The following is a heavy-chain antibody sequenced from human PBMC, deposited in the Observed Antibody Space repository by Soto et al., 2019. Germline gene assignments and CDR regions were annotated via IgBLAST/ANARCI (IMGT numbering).Heavy chain of an antibody. V-gene: IGHV3-23*01. D-gene: IGHD6-25*01. CDR2: ISGSGGTT. Sequence: EVQLLASGGGLVQPGRSLRLSCAASGFTFSNYAMSWVRQAPGQGLDWVSAISGSGGTTYYADSVKGRFTISRDNSKNTLFLQMNSLRAEDAAVYYCAKFFVETGSNSGWPWSFHYWGQRTLVTVSS. J-gene: IGHJ4*02. CDR1: GFTFSNYA. CDR3: AKFFVETGSNSGWPWSFHY.